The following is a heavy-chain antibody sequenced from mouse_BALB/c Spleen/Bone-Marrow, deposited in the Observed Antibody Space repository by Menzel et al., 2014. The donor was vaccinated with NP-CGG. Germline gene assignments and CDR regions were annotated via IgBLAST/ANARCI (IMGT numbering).Heavy chain of an antibody. CDR1: GFAFSSYD. CDR3: ARRRGYDYAFDY. D-gene: IGHD2-4*01. Sequence: EVKVVESGGGLVKPGGSLKLSCAASGFAFSSYDMSWVRQTPEKRLEWVATIRSGGTDTYYSDSVKGRITISRDNARNTLYLQMSSLRSEDTALYYCARRRGYDYAFDYWGQGTTLTVSS. CDR2: IRSGGTDT. V-gene: IGHV5-9*02. J-gene: IGHJ2*01.